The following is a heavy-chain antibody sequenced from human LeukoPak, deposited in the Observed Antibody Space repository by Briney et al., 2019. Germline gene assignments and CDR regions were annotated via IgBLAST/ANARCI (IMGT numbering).Heavy chain of an antibody. Sequence: PSETLSLTCTVSGGSISRNYWSWIRQPAGKGLEWIGRIYISGSTNYNPSLKSRVTMSVDTSKNRFSLTVRSVTAADTAVYYCARGGEGWFDPWGQGTLVTVSS. CDR3: ARGGEGWFDP. V-gene: IGHV4-4*07. CDR2: IYISGST. CDR1: GGSISRNY. J-gene: IGHJ5*02.